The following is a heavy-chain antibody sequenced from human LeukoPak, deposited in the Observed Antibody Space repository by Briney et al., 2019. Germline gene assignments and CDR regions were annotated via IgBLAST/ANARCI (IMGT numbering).Heavy chain of an antibody. CDR2: INPSGGST. Sequence: ASVKVSCKASGYSFAKYYIHWVRQAPGQGLEWMGIINPSGGSTSYAQKFQGRVTMTRDTSTSTVYMELSSLRSEDTAVYYCARVRGQLSGDYWGQGTLVTVSS. V-gene: IGHV1-46*01. J-gene: IGHJ4*02. D-gene: IGHD6-6*01. CDR1: GYSFAKYY. CDR3: ARVRGQLSGDY.